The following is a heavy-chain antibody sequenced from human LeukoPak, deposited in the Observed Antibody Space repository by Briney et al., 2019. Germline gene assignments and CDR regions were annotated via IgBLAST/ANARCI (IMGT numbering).Heavy chain of an antibody. Sequence: GGSLRLSCAASGFTFSSYEMNWVRQAPGKGLEWLSYISGSGSTMYYADSVKGRFTVSRDNAKDSLYLQMNSLRAEDTAVYYCARELIMDVWGQGTTVTVSS. CDR3: ARELIMDV. V-gene: IGHV3-48*03. CDR1: GFTFSSYE. CDR2: ISGSGSTM. J-gene: IGHJ6*02.